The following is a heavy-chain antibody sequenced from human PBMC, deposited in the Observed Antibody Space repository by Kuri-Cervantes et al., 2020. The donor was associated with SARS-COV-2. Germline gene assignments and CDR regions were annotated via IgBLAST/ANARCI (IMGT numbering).Heavy chain of an antibody. J-gene: IGHJ4*02. V-gene: IGHV3-21*01. Sequence: GVLKISCAASGFTFSSYSMNWVRQAPGKGLEWVSSISSSSSYIYYADSVKGRFTISRDNAKNSLYLQMNSLRAEDTAVYYCAGYSSSWSYYWGQGTLVTVSS. CDR2: ISSSSSYI. CDR1: GFTFSSYS. CDR3: AGYSSSWSYY. D-gene: IGHD6-13*01.